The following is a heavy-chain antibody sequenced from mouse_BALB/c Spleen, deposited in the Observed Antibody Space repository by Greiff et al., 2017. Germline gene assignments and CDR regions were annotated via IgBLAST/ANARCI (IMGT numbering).Heavy chain of an antibody. Sequence: QVQLQQPGAELVKPGASVKLSCKASGYTFTSYWMHWVKQRPGQGLEWIGEIDPSDSYTNYNQKFKGKATLTVDKSSSTAYMQLSSLTSEDSAVYYCARKYRGMDYWGQGTSVTVSS. D-gene: IGHD2-14*01. CDR2: IDPSDSYT. CDR3: ARKYRGMDY. J-gene: IGHJ4*01. CDR1: GYTFTSYW. V-gene: IGHV1-69*02.